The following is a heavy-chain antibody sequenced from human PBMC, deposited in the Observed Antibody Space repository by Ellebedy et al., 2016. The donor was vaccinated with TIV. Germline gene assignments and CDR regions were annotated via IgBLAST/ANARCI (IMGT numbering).Heavy chain of an antibody. CDR1: GFTFSDYW. CDR3: ARQSQKMATIPGDLGY. V-gene: IGHV3-74*01. CDR2: TNSDGSST. D-gene: IGHD5-24*01. Sequence: GESLKISCAASGFTFSDYWIHWVRQAPGKGLVWISRTNSDGSSTRYADSVKGRLTASRDNAKNSLYLQMNSLRAEDTAVYYCARQSQKMATIPGDLGYWGQGTLVTVSS. J-gene: IGHJ4*02.